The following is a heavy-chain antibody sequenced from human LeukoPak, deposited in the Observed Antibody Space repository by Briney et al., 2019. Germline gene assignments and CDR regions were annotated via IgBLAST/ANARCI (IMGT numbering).Heavy chain of an antibody. J-gene: IGHJ4*02. Sequence: PGGSLRLSCAAPGFTFSSYAMHWVRQAPGKGLEWVAVISYDGSNKYYADSVKGRFTISRDNSKNTLYLQMNSLRAEDTAVYYCASGVVPAATDYWGQGTLVTVSS. D-gene: IGHD2-2*01. CDR3: ASGVVPAATDY. CDR2: ISYDGSNK. CDR1: GFTFSSYA. V-gene: IGHV3-30*04.